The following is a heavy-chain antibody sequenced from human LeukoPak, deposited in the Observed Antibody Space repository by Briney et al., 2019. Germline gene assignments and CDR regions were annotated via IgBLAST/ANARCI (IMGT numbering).Heavy chain of an antibody. D-gene: IGHD3-22*01. CDR3: ARGGGGYTLYSFDY. CDR2: FYYSGST. CDR1: GGSISSYY. J-gene: IGHJ4*02. V-gene: IGHV4-59*01. Sequence: SETLSLTCTVSGGSISSYYWSWIRQPPGKGLEWIGYFYYSGSTNYNPSLKSRVTISVDTSKNQFSLKLNSVTAADTAVYYCARGGGGYTLYSFDYWGQGALVTVSS.